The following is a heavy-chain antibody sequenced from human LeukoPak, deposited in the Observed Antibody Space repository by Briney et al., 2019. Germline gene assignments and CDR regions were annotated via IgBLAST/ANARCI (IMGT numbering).Heavy chain of an antibody. J-gene: IGHJ6*02. Sequence: GGSLRLSCAASGFTFSSYAMNWVRQAPGRGLEWVSVISGSGGSTYYADSVKGRFTISRDNSKNTLYLQMNSLRSEDTAVYYCARDGSRGYYYYGMDVWGQGTTVTVSS. D-gene: IGHD6-13*01. CDR3: ARDGSRGYYYYGMDV. CDR1: GFTFSSYA. V-gene: IGHV3-23*01. CDR2: ISGSGGST.